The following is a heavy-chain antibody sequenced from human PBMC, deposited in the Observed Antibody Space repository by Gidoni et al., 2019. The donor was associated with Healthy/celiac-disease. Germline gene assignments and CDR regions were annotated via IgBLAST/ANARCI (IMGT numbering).Heavy chain of an antibody. CDR3: ARDSGHYYDSSGIIDY. J-gene: IGHJ4*02. V-gene: IGHV4-59*01. D-gene: IGHD3-22*01. CDR1: GVSISRYY. CDR2: IYYSGST. Sequence: QVQLQESGPGLVKPSETLSLTCTVSGVSISRYYWSWIRQPPGKGLEWIGCIYYSGSTNYNPSLKSRVTISVDTSKNQFSLKLSSVTAADTAVYYCARDSGHYYDSSGIIDYWGQGTLVTVSS.